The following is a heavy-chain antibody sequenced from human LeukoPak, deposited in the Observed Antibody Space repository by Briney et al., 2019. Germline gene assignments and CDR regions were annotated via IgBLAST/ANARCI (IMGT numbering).Heavy chain of an antibody. J-gene: IGHJ4*02. CDR2: IYTSGST. D-gene: IGHD6-13*01. Sequence: PSQTLSLTCTVSGGSISSGSYYWSWIRQPAGKGLEWIGRIYTSGSTNYNPSLKSRVTISVDTSKNQFSLKLSSVTAADTAVYYCAREMSSWYPEAADYWGQGTLVTVSS. CDR3: AREMSSWYPEAADY. CDR1: GGSISSGSYY. V-gene: IGHV4-61*02.